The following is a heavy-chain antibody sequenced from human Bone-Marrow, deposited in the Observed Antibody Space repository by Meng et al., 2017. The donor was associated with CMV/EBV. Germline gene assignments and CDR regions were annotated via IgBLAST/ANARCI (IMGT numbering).Heavy chain of an antibody. CDR2: IYYSGST. CDR1: GGSISSSSYY. Sequence: SETLSLTCTVSGGSISSSSYYWGWIRQPPGKGLEWIGSIYYSGSTYYNPSLKSRVTISVDTSKNQFSLKLSSVTAADTAVYYCARRITMVRGVTYYYGMDVWGQGTTVTDSS. J-gene: IGHJ6*02. D-gene: IGHD3-10*01. V-gene: IGHV4-39*01. CDR3: ARRITMVRGVTYYYGMDV.